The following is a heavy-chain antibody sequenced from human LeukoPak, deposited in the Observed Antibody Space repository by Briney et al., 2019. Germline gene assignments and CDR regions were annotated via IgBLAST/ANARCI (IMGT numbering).Heavy chain of an antibody. CDR3: AKDFGPFGVVIDYYYYYGMDV. D-gene: IGHD3-3*01. CDR1: GFTFSSYS. Sequence: GGSLRLSCAASGFTFSSYSMHWVRQAPGKGLEWVSGISWNSGSIGYADSVKGRFTISRDNAKNSLYLQMNSLRAEDTALYYCAKDFGPFGVVIDYYYYYGMDVWGQGTTVTVSS. J-gene: IGHJ6*02. V-gene: IGHV3-9*01. CDR2: ISWNSGSI.